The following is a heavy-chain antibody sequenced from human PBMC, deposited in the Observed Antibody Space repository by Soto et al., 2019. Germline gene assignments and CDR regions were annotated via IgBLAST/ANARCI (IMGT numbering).Heavy chain of an antibody. Sequence: ASVKVTCKASGYTFTTYYMHWVRQAPGQGLEWMGIINPSGGSTSYAQKFQGRVTMTRDASTTTVYMDLSSLRSDDTAVYYCARDHYYDSSGYYYVRSQGRGAVDVWGQGTMVTVS. CDR2: INPSGGST. D-gene: IGHD3-22*01. V-gene: IGHV1-46*03. CDR3: ARDHYYDSSGYYYVRSQGRGAVDV. J-gene: IGHJ6*02. CDR1: GYTFTTYY.